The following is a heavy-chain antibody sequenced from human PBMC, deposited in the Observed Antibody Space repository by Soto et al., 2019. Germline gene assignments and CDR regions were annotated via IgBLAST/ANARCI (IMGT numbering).Heavy chain of an antibody. D-gene: IGHD3-10*01. CDR2: ISPHEGDT. CDR3: ARDVEGSGSYFPNY. J-gene: IGHJ4*02. CDR1: GYTFSSIG. V-gene: IGHV1-18*01. Sequence: QVQLVQSGAEVKKPGASVTVSCRTSGYTFSSIGISWVRQAPGQGLEWMGWISPHEGDTYYAQRLPGRDNMTTDTDPRAAEMELRRRRSDDTAVYFCARDVEGSGSYFPNYWGQGTLVTVSS.